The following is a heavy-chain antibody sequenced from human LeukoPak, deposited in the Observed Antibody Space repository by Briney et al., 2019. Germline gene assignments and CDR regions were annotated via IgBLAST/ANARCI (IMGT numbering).Heavy chain of an antibody. CDR1: GDTFSSNA. V-gene: IGHV1-69*04. D-gene: IGHD4-17*01. CDR2: IIPGLDKA. Sequence: SVKVSCKASGDTFSSNAISWVRHAPGQGLEWMGRIIPGLDKANYAQNFQGRVTITADTSTSTAYMELSSLRSEDTAVYYCARDRYGDYLMRRYFDYWGPGTLVTVSS. J-gene: IGHJ4*02. CDR3: ARDRYGDYLMRRYFDY.